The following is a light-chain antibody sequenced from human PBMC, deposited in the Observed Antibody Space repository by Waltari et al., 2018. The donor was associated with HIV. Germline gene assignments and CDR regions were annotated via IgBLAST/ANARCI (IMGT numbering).Light chain of an antibody. CDR1: QSALYNSSSKNY. J-gene: IGKJ1*01. Sequence: DIVLTQSPDSLAVSLGETATITCKASQSALYNSSSKNYLSWYQQRPGQPPKLLIYWASTRESGVPDRFSGSASGTDFTLTISGLQAEDVAVYYCHQYYTTPWAFGQGTKVEIK. V-gene: IGKV4-1*01. CDR2: WAS. CDR3: HQYYTTPWA.